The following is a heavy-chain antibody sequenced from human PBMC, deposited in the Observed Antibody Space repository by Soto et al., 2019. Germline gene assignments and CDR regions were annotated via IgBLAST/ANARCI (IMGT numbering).Heavy chain of an antibody. J-gene: IGHJ4*02. CDR1: GYSFTSYG. CDR2: ISGHNGNT. V-gene: IGHV1-18*04. CDR3: ARHRFNYYDDTVYYYFDY. Sequence: AASVKVSCKASGYSFTSYGISWVRQAPGQGPEWMGWISGHNGNTNHPQSLQGRVTVTTDTSRNTAYMELRSLRSDDTAVYYCARHRFNYYDDTVYYYFDYWGPGTLVTVSS. D-gene: IGHD3-22*01.